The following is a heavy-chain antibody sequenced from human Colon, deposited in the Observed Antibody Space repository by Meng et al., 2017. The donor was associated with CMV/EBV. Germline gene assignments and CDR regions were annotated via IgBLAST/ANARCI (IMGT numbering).Heavy chain of an antibody. Sequence: GESLKISCAASGFTFSSYAMSWVRQAPGKGLEWVSAISGSGGSTYYADSVKGRFTISRDNSKNTLYLQMNSLRAEDTAVYYCARGNTGGDYYFYGMDLWGQGTTVTVSS. CDR1: GFTFSSYA. J-gene: IGHJ6*02. V-gene: IGHV3-23*01. CDR3: ARGNTGGDYYFYGMDL. CDR2: ISGSGGST. D-gene: IGHD3-10*01.